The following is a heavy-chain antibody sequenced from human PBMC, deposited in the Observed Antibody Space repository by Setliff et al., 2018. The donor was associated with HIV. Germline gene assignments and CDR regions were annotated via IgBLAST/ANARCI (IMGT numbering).Heavy chain of an antibody. CDR3: ARGLRYDTNDDYHDGYLNY. V-gene: IGHV1-8*01. J-gene: IGHJ4*02. Sequence: EASVKVSCKASGYTFTNYDINWVRQAPGQGLEWMGWMNPNNLNTGYAQKFQGRFTMTRNTSISTAYMELRSLRSEDTAVYYCARGLRYDTNDDYHDGYLNYWGQGTLVTSPQ. D-gene: IGHD3-22*01. CDR2: MNPNNLNT. CDR1: GYTFTNYD.